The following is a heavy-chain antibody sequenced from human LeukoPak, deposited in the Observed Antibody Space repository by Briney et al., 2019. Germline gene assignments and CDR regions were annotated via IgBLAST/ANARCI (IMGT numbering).Heavy chain of an antibody. CDR3: AREPRGDYGVTGNV. D-gene: IGHD4-17*01. V-gene: IGHV1-69*13. Sequence: SVKVSCKASGGTFSSYAISWVRQAPGQGLECMGGIIPIFGTANYAQKFQGRVTITADESTSTAYMELSSLRSEDTAVYYCAREPRGDYGVTGNVWGQGTTVTVFS. CDR2: IIPIFGTA. CDR1: GGTFSSYA. J-gene: IGHJ6*02.